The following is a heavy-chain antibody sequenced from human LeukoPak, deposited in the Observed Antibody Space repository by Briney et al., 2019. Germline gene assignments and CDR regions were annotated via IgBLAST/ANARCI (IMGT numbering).Heavy chain of an antibody. D-gene: IGHD3-22*01. CDR3: AKDIAYDSSGYYDY. Sequence: PGGSLRLSCAASGFTFDDYAMHWVRQAPGKGLEWASGISWNSGSIGYADSVKGRFTISRDNAKNSLYLQMNSLRAEDTALYYCAKDIAYDSSGYYDYWGQGTLVTVSS. CDR2: ISWNSGSI. J-gene: IGHJ4*02. V-gene: IGHV3-9*01. CDR1: GFTFDDYA.